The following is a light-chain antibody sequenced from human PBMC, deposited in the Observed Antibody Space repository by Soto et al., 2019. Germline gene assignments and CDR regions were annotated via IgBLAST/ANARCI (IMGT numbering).Light chain of an antibody. V-gene: IGLV8-61*01. CDR1: SGSVSTSYY. CDR3: VLYMGSGKVV. J-gene: IGLJ2*01. Sequence: QTVVTQEPSFSVSHGGTVTLTCGLSSGSVSTSYYPSWYQQTPGQAPRTLIYSTNTRSSGVPDRFSGSILGNKAALTITGAQADDESDYYWVLYMGSGKVVFGGGTKLT. CDR2: STN.